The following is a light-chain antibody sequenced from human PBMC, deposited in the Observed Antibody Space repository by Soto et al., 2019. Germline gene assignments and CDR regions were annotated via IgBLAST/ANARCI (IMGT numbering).Light chain of an antibody. CDR3: QQTYTTPRT. CDR2: SAS. CDR1: RGINTY. V-gene: IGKV1-39*01. J-gene: IGKJ1*01. Sequence: DIQMTRSPSSLSASIGDRVTITCRASRGINTYVNWYQQKPGKAPKLLIFSASTLQSGVPSRFSGGGSGTDFTFTISSLLPEDFATYYCQQTYTTPRTFGQGTKVDIK.